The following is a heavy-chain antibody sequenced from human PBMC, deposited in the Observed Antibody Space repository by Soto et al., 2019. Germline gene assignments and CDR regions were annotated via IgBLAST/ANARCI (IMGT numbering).Heavy chain of an antibody. CDR3: ARDPDYGDYGTSPADDY. J-gene: IGHJ4*02. V-gene: IGHV1-3*05. CDR1: GYTFTSYA. CDR2: INAGNGNT. D-gene: IGHD4-17*01. Sequence: QVQLVQSGAEEKKPGASVKVSCKASGYTFTSYAMHWVRQAPGQRLEWMGWINAGNGNTKYSQKFQGRVTITRDTSASPAYMELSSLRSEDTAVYYCARDPDYGDYGTSPADDYWGQGTLVTVSS.